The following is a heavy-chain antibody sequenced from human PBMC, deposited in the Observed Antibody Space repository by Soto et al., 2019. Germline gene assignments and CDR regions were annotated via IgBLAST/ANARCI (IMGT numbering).Heavy chain of an antibody. J-gene: IGHJ3*01. Sequence: EVQLVESGGGLVQPGGSLRLSCAASGITFNNYEMNWVRQAPGKGLEWVSYIDSSGSTMYYADSVKGRFTISRDNAKNSLYLQMYSLRAEDTAIYYCATRGGDCYIEAFDVWGQGTMVTVSS. CDR3: ATRGGDCYIEAFDV. V-gene: IGHV3-48*03. D-gene: IGHD2-21*02. CDR1: GITFNNYE. CDR2: IDSSGSTM.